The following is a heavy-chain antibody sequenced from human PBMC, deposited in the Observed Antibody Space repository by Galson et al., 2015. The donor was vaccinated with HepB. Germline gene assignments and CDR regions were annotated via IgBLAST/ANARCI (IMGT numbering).Heavy chain of an antibody. CDR2: ISAYNGNT. D-gene: IGHD3-22*01. V-gene: IGHV1-18*04. J-gene: IGHJ4*02. CDR1: GYTFTSYG. Sequence: SVKVSCKASGYTFTSYGISWVRQAPGQGLEWMGWISAYNGNTNYAQKLQGRVTMTTDTSTSTAYMELRSLRSDDTAVYYCARVAAPEDDSSGYYLPFDYWGQGTLVTVSS. CDR3: ARVAAPEDDSSGYYLPFDY.